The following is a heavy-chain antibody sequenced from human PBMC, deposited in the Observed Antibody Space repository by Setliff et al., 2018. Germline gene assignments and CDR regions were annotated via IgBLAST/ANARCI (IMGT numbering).Heavy chain of an antibody. CDR2: IYPGDSDT. D-gene: IGHD2-21*01. V-gene: IGHV5-51*01. CDR3: AKFGADYWFGP. Sequence: GESLKLSCRASGYNFNNNWIGWLRQIPGKGLEWIGIIYPGDSDTKYSPSFQGHVFMSVDRSATTAYLQWRSLQASDSALYYCAKFGADYWFGPWGQGALVTVSS. CDR1: GYNFNNNW. J-gene: IGHJ5*02.